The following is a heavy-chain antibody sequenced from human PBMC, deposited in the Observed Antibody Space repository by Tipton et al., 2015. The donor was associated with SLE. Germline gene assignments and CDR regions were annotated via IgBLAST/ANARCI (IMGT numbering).Heavy chain of an antibody. CDR2: ISGSGGST. D-gene: IGHD1-1*01. CDR1: GFTFSSYA. CDR3: AKPSSPPGTFDY. Sequence: SLRLSCAASGFTFSSYAMSWVRQAPGKGLEWVSAISGSGGSTYYADSVKGRFTISRDNSKNTLYLQMNSLRAEDTAVYYCAKPSSPPGTFDYWGQGTLVTVSS. V-gene: IGHV3-23*01. J-gene: IGHJ4*02.